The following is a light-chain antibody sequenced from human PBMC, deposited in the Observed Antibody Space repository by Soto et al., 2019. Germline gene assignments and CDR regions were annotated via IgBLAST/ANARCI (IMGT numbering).Light chain of an antibody. CDR3: QQYNNWPPSWT. CDR1: ESVSID. V-gene: IGKV3-15*01. J-gene: IGKJ1*01. Sequence: EIVLTQSPGTLSLSRGERANLSCRASESVSIDLAWYQQKPGQSPRLLVYDASTRATGIPARFTGSGSGTEFTLTISSLQSEDFAVYFCQQYNNWPPSWTFGQGTKVDIK. CDR2: DAS.